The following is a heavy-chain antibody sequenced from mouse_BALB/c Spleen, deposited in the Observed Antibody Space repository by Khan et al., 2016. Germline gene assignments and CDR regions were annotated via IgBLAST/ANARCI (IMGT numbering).Heavy chain of an antibody. D-gene: IGHD2-2*01. CDR3: ARREGYPAGVAY. Sequence: QIQLVQSGPELKKPGETVKISCKASGYTFTNYGMNWVKQAPGKGLKWMGWINPNTGEPTYAEEFKGRFAFSLETSANTAHLQINNHKNEDMAIYFGARREGYPAGVAYWGQGTLVTVSA. CDR2: INPNTGEP. CDR1: GYTFTNYG. J-gene: IGHJ3*01. V-gene: IGHV9-3*02.